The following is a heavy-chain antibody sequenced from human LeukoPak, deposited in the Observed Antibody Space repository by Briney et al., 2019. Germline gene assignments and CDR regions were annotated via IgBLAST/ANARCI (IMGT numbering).Heavy chain of an antibody. CDR3: ARRVDTARVEFDY. CDR1: GFTFSSYA. J-gene: IGHJ4*02. V-gene: IGHV3-23*01. Sequence: GGSLRLSCAASGFTFSSYAMSCVPQAPGKRLEWVSAISGSGGGTYYADSVKGGFTISRDNSKNTLYLQKHSLRPEDTAVYYCARRVDTARVEFDYWGQGTLVTVSS. CDR2: ISGSGGGT. D-gene: IGHD5-18*01.